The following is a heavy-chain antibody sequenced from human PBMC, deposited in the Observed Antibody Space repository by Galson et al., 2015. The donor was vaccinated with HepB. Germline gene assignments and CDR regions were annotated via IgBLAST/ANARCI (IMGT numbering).Heavy chain of an antibody. V-gene: IGHV1-2*06. CDR2: INPNSGGT. D-gene: IGHD3-10*01. CDR1: GYTFTGYY. CDR3: ARGMVRGVISGMDV. J-gene: IGHJ6*02. Sequence: SVKVSCKASGYTFTGYYMHWVRQAPGQGLEWMGRINPNSGGTNYAQKFQGRVTMTRDTSISTAYMELSRLRSDDTAVYYCARGMVRGVISGMDVWGQGTTVTVSS.